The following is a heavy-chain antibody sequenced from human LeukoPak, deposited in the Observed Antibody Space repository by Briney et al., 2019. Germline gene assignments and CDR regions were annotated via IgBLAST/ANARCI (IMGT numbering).Heavy chain of an antibody. V-gene: IGHV1-8*01. CDR3: ARARIAVATFDP. CDR1: GYTFTSYD. D-gene: IGHD6-19*01. Sequence: ASVKVSCKASGYTFTSYDINWVRQATGQGLEWMGWMNPNSGNTGYAQKFQGRVPMTRNTSISTAYMELSSLRSEDTAVYYCARARIAVATFDPWGQGTLVTVSS. CDR2: MNPNSGNT. J-gene: IGHJ5*02.